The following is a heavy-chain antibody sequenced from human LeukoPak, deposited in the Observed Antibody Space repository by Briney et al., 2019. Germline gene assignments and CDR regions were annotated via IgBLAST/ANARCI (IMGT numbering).Heavy chain of an antibody. J-gene: IGHJ6*03. D-gene: IGHD3-3*01. CDR2: INHSGST. Sequence: PSETLSLTCAVYGGSFSGYYWGWIRQPPGKGLEWIGEINHSGSTNYNPSLKSRVTISVDTSKNQFSLKLSSVTAADTAVYYCARGRLRLEIFGVISYMDVWGKGTTVTVSS. CDR1: GGSFSGYY. V-gene: IGHV4-34*01. CDR3: ARGRLRLEIFGVISYMDV.